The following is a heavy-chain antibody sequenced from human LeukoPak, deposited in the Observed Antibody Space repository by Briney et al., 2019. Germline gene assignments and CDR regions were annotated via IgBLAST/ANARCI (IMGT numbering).Heavy chain of an antibody. J-gene: IGHJ4*02. Sequence: PSETLSLTCTVSGGSLSSYYWSWIRQPPGKGLEWIGYIYYSGSTNYNPSLKSRVTISVDTSKNQFSLKLSSVTAADTVVYYCARHPVASFGYRFDYWGQGTLVTVSS. CDR3: ARHPVASFGYRFDY. V-gene: IGHV4-59*08. CDR2: IYYSGST. CDR1: GGSLSSYY. D-gene: IGHD3-16*01.